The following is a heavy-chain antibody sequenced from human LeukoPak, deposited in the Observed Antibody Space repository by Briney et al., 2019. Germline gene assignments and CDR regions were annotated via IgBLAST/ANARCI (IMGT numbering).Heavy chain of an antibody. CDR2: IYDDNT. Sequence: GGSLRLSCAASGFTVSAYAMAWVRQAPGKGLEWVSTIYDDNTYYADSVKGRFAISTDNSKNTVYLQMNSLRAEDTAVYYCAKGAPGNIVVLSATVYYGMDVWGQGTTVTVSS. D-gene: IGHD2-2*01. V-gene: IGHV3-23*01. J-gene: IGHJ6*02. CDR3: AKGAPGNIVVLSATVYYGMDV. CDR1: GFTVSAYA.